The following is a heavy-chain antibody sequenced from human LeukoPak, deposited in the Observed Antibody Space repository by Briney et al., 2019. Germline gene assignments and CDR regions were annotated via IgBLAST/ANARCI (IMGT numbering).Heavy chain of an antibody. Sequence: SETLSLTCTVSGGSISSYYWSWIRQPPGKGLEWIGYIYYSGSTNYNPSLKSRVSISVDTSKNQFSLRLSSVTAADTAVYYCARTTVTAWRYYFNYWGQGTLVTVSS. D-gene: IGHD4-17*01. CDR2: IYYSGST. V-gene: IGHV4-59*01. CDR1: GGSISSYY. J-gene: IGHJ4*02. CDR3: ARTTVTAWRYYFNY.